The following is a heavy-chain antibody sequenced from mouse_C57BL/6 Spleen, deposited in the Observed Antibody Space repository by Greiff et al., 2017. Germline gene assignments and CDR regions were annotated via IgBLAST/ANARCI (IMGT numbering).Heavy chain of an antibody. CDR1: GFNIKNTY. V-gene: IGHV14-3*01. CDR2: IDPANGNT. Sequence: EVQLQQSVAELVRPGASVKLSCTASGFNIKNTYMHWVKQRPEQGLEWIGRIDPANGNTKYAPKFQGKATITAATASNTAYLQLSSLTSEDTAIYYCARNYGSSYSWFAYWGQGTLVTVSA. CDR3: ARNYGSSYSWFAY. D-gene: IGHD1-1*01. J-gene: IGHJ3*01.